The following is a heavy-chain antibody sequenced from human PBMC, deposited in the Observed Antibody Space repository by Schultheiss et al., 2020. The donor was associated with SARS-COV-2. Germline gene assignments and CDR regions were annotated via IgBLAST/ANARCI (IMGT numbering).Heavy chain of an antibody. CDR3: ARDWRDGSGSYYSDY. Sequence: SETLSLTCTVSGGSIGSYYWSWIRQPPGKGLEWIGYIYTSGSTNYNPSLKSRVTMSVDTSKNQFSLKLSSVTAADTAVYYCARDWRDGSGSYYSDYWGQGTLVTVSS. V-gene: IGHV4-4*08. CDR1: GGSIGSYY. D-gene: IGHD3-10*01. CDR2: IYTSGST. J-gene: IGHJ4*02.